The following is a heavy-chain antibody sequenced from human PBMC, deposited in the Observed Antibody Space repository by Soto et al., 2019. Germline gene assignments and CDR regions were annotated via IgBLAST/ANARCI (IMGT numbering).Heavy chain of an antibody. D-gene: IGHD3-16*01. CDR2: ISATGGGT. CDR3: AKDRRAGGNSALYFDY. CDR1: GFKFSNYV. V-gene: IGHV3-23*01. Sequence: PGGSLRLSCAASGFKFSNYVMSWVRQAPGKGLEWVSLISATGGGTYYADSVKGRFTISRDNSHNTLYLQVHSLTAEDTAVYYCAKDRRAGGNSALYFDYWGQGAQVTVSS. J-gene: IGHJ4*02.